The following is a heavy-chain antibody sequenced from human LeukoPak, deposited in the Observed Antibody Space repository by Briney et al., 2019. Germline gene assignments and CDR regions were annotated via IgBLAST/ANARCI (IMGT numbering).Heavy chain of an antibody. J-gene: IGHJ4*02. CDR2: IYYSGST. CDR3: ARGEWPSPFDY. D-gene: IGHD3-3*01. V-gene: IGHV4-59*01. CDR1: GGSFSGYY. Sequence: SETLSLTCAVYGGSFSGYYWSWIRQPPGKGLEWIGYIYYSGSTNYNPSLKSRVTISVDTSKNQFSLKLSSVTAADTAVYYCARGEWPSPFDYWGQGTLVTVSS.